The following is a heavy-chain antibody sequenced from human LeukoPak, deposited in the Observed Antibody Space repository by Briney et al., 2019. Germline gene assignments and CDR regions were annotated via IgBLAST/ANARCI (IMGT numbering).Heavy chain of an antibody. CDR3: ARDMIILQS. D-gene: IGHD3-16*01. J-gene: IGHJ5*02. CDR2: IKQDGSEK. Sequence: GGSLRLSCAASGLTFSSYWMNWVRQAPGKGLEWVANIKQDGSEKYYVDSVKGRFTISRDNAKKSLYLQMNSLRAEDTAVYFCARDMIILQSWGQGTLVTVSS. V-gene: IGHV3-7*04. CDR1: GLTFSSYW.